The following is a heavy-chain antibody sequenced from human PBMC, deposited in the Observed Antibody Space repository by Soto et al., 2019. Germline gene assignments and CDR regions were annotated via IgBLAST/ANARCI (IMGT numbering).Heavy chain of an antibody. Sequence: QVQLVQSGAEVQKPGSSVKVSCKASGGTFSSYAISWVRQAPGQGLEWMGGIIPIFGTANYAQKFQGRVTITADESTSTAYMELSSLRSEDTAVYYCARGGYYYDSSGYYNYYYYYGMDVWGQGTTVTVSS. CDR1: GGTFSSYA. CDR2: IIPIFGTA. V-gene: IGHV1-69*01. D-gene: IGHD3-22*01. CDR3: ARGGYYYDSSGYYNYYYYYGMDV. J-gene: IGHJ6*02.